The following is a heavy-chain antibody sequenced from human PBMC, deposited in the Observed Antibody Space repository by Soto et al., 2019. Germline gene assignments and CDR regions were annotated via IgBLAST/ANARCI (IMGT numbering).Heavy chain of an antibody. D-gene: IGHD5-18*01. CDR3: ARMASFGSLNWFDP. CDR1: GYIFTNND. CDR2: MNPGSGDT. Sequence: ASVKVSCKASGYIFTNNDVSWVRQATGQGLEWMGWMNPGSGDTGYAQKFQARVTMTRNISIATAYMELSSLRADDTAIYYCARMASFGSLNWFDPWGQGTLVTVSS. J-gene: IGHJ5*02. V-gene: IGHV1-8*01.